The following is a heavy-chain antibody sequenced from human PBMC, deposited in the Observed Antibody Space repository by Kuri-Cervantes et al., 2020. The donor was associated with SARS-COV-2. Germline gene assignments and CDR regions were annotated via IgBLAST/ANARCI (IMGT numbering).Heavy chain of an antibody. CDR1: GGTFSSYA. CDR2: ISAYNGNT. CDR3: AREAAMATGDYYYYMDV. J-gene: IGHJ6*03. D-gene: IGHD5-18*01. Sequence: ASVKVSCKASGGTFSSYAISWVRQAPGQGLEWMGWISAYNGNTNYAQKLQGRVTMTTDTSTSTAYMELRSLRSDDTAVYYCAREAAMATGDYYYYMDVWGKGTTVTVSS. V-gene: IGHV1-18*01.